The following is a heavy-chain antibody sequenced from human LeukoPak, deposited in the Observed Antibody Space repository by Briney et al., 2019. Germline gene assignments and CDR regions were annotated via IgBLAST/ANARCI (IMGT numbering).Heavy chain of an antibody. Sequence: SETLSLTCTVSGGSISSSSYYWGWMRPPPGKGLEWIGSIYYSGSTYYNPSLKSRVTISVDTSKNQFSLKLSSVTAADTAVYYCARLELLYYYDSSGFFDYWGQGTLVTVSS. CDR3: ARLELLYYYDSSGFFDY. D-gene: IGHD3-22*01. CDR2: IYYSGST. J-gene: IGHJ4*02. CDR1: GGSISSSSYY. V-gene: IGHV4-39*01.